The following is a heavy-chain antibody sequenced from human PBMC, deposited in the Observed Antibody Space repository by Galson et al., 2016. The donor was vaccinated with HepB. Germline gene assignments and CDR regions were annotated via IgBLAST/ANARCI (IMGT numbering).Heavy chain of an antibody. J-gene: IGHJ3*02. CDR2: INPSDGSR. CDR3: ARDTLLDGFDI. CDR1: GYTFTSNY. Sequence: SVKVSCKASGYTFTSNYIHWVRQAPGQGLEWMGIINPSDGSRSYAQKFRGRVTMTRDTSTSTVYMELSSLRSEDTAVYYCARDTLLDGFDIWGQGTMVTVSS. V-gene: IGHV1-46*01. D-gene: IGHD3-3*02.